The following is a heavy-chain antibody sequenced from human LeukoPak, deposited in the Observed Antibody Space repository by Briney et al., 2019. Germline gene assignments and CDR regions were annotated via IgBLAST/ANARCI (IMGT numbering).Heavy chain of an antibody. CDR1: GGSLSSGDYS. D-gene: IGHD1-26*01. CDR3: ARVWSSFPYYFDY. Sequence: SETLSLTCAVSGGSLSSGDYSWSWIRQPPGQGLEWIGYIYHSGSTYYNPSLKSRVTISVDRSKNQFSLKLSSVTAADTAVYYCARVWSSFPYYFDYWGQGTLVTVSS. J-gene: IGHJ4*02. CDR2: IYHSGST. V-gene: IGHV4-30-2*01.